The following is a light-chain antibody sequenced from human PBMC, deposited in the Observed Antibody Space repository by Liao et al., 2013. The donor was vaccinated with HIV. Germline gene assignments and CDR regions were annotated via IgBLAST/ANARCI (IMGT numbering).Light chain of an antibody. J-gene: IGLJ2*01. V-gene: IGLV3-1*01. CDR3: QAWDSSTPSVV. CDR2: QDN. CDR1: KLGDEY. Sequence: SYELTQPPSVSVSPGQTASITCSGDKLGDEYASWYQQKPGQSPVLVIYQDNKRLSKIPERFSGSNSGNTATLTISGTQAMDEADYYCQAWDSSTPSVVFGGGTSLTVL.